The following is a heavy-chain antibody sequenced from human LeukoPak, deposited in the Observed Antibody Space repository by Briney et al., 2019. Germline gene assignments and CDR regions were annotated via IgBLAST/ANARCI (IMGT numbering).Heavy chain of an antibody. CDR1: GYSISSGYY. D-gene: IGHD3-22*01. CDR3: ARSGIYDTLLNAFDI. J-gene: IGHJ3*02. Sequence: SGTLSLTCTVSGYSISSGYYWGWIRQPLGKGLEWIGNIYPTGSTYYNPSLKSRVTISVDTSKNQFSLKLSSVTAADTAVYYCARSGIYDTLLNAFDIWGQGTMVTVSS. V-gene: IGHV4-38-2*02. CDR2: IYPTGST.